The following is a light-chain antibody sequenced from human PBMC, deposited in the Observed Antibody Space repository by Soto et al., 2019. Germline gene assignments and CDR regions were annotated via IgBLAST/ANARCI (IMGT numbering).Light chain of an antibody. CDR3: QQSYDYPS. V-gene: IGKV1-39*01. CDR2: AAS. J-gene: IGKJ4*01. Sequence: DIQMTQSPSSLSASVGDSVTITCQASQDIYDYLNWYQHKPGKAPRLLIYAASNLEIGVPSRFSASGSGTDFSLTITSLQPEEFATYFCQQSYDYPSFGGGTKV. CDR1: QDIYDY.